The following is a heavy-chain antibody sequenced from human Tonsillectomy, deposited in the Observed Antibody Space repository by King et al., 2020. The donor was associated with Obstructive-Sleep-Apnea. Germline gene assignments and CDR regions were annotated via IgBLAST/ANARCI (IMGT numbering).Heavy chain of an antibody. Sequence: VQLVESGAEVKKPGESLKISCKGSGYSFNTYWIGWVRQMPGKGLEWMGIIYPDDSDTRYSPSFQGQVTISVDKSISTAYLQWSTLKASDTAIYYCSRHGGVCSSSSCHIGVDFWGQGTTVTVSS. D-gene: IGHD2-2*02. CDR1: GYSFNTYW. CDR2: IYPDDSDT. J-gene: IGHJ6*02. V-gene: IGHV5-51*01. CDR3: SRHGGVCSSSSCHIGVDF.